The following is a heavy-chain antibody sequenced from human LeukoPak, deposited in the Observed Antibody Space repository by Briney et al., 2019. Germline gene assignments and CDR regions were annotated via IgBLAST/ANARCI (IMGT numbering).Heavy chain of an antibody. CDR1: GGTFGGDA. CDR2: IIPLFGTP. CDR3: ARESTERSWVTPTGY. J-gene: IGHJ4*02. V-gene: IGHV1-69*13. D-gene: IGHD2-21*02. Sequence: SVKVSSKASGGTFGGDAISWVRQAPGQRLEWLGGIIPLFGTPTYAQNCQGRVTITADGATSAAYMELSSLRLGDTAIYYCARESTERSWVTPTGYWGQGTLVTVSS.